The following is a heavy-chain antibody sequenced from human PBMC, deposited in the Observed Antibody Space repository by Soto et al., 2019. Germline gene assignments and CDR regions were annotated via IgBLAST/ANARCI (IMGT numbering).Heavy chain of an antibody. CDR3: ARIKWGLNYYNGMDV. V-gene: IGHV1-2*02. Sequence: QVQLVPSGAEVKKSGASVKVSCKPSGYSFSDYFIQWVRQAPGQGLEWLAWINPKTAATNYAKKFQGRVSLTWDTSSTTAYMELTRLRPDDTAVYYCARIKWGLNYYNGMDVWGQGTTVIVSS. CDR2: INPKTAAT. D-gene: IGHD1-26*01. CDR1: GYSFSDYF. J-gene: IGHJ6*02.